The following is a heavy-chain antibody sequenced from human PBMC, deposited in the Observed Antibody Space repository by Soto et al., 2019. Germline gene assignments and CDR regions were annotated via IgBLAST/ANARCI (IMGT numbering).Heavy chain of an antibody. D-gene: IGHD3-10*01. CDR1: GFTFSSYG. J-gene: IGHJ6*02. CDR2: IWYDGSNK. CDR3: AKNFEVTMVRGVISYYYYGMDV. V-gene: IGHV3-30*02. Sequence: PGGSLRLSCAASGFTFSSYGMHWVRQAPGKGLEWVAVIWYDGSNKYYADSVKGRFTISRDNSKNTLYLQMNSLRAEDTAVYYCAKNFEVTMVRGVISYYYYGMDVWGQGTTVTVSS.